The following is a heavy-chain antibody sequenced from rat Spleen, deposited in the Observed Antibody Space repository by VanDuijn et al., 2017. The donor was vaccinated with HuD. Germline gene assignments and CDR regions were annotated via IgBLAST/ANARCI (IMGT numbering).Heavy chain of an antibody. J-gene: IGHJ2*01. Sequence: EVQLVESGGGLVRPGRSMKLSCAASGFTFSNYGMAWVRQAPKKGLEWVAYISFDGGSTYYRDSVKGRFTISRDNAKSTLYLQMDSLRSEDTATYYCTTVDYGYNYWGQGVMVTVSS. CDR2: ISFDGGST. CDR1: GFTFSNYG. CDR3: TTVDYGYNY. V-gene: IGHV5-27*01. D-gene: IGHD1-9*01.